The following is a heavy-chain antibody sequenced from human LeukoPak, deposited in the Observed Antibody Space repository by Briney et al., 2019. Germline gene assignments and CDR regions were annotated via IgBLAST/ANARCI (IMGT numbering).Heavy chain of an antibody. CDR2: IHTSGTT. D-gene: IGHD4-17*01. CDR3: ARNPVTSANPKFDS. Sequence: SETLSLTCTVSGGSISKNYWSWIRQPAGKGLEWIGRIHTSGTTNHNPSLKSRVTMSIDTSKNQFSLKLSSVTAADTVIYYCARNPVTSANPKFDSWGQGTLVTVSS. J-gene: IGHJ4*02. CDR1: GGSISKNY. V-gene: IGHV4-4*07.